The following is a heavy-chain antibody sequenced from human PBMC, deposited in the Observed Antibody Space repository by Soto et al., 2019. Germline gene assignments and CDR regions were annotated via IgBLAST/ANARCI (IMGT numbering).Heavy chain of an antibody. CDR2: ISGSGGST. J-gene: IGHJ4*02. D-gene: IGHD3-3*01. CDR3: CKMGYDLWVCYSARVQTVLGATCFDY. CDR1: GFTFSNYA. Sequence: EVQLLESGGGLVQPGGSLRLSCAASGFTFSNYAMSWVRQAPGKGLEWVSAISGSGGSTYYADSVKGRFTISRDNSKNALYPQTNSLRAEAPAVYYSCKMGYDLWVCYSARVQTVLGATCFDYWGQGTLVTVSS. V-gene: IGHV3-23*01.